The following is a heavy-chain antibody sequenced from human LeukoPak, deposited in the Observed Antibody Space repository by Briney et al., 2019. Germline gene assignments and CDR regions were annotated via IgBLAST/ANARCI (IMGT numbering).Heavy chain of an antibody. CDR1: GYTFTSYA. Sequence: ASVKVSCKASGYTFTSYAMHWVRQAPGQRLEWMGWINAGNGNTKYSQKFQGRVTITADESTSTAYMELSSLRSEDTAVYYCARDDVVSESQDRPGFDPWGQGTLVTVSS. CDR2: INAGNGNT. CDR3: ARDDVVSESQDRPGFDP. V-gene: IGHV1-3*01. J-gene: IGHJ5*02. D-gene: IGHD5/OR15-5a*01.